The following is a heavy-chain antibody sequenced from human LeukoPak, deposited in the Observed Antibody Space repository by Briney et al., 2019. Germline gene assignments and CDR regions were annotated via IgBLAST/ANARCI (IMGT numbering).Heavy chain of an antibody. Sequence: PGGSLRLSCAASGFTFRSNGMSWVRQAPGKGLEWVSAISGSGGSTYYADSVKGRFTISRDSSKNTLYLQMNRLRAEDAAVYYCAKAPVTTCSGAYCYPFDYWGQGTLVTVSS. CDR2: ISGSGGST. D-gene: IGHD2-21*01. CDR1: GFTFRSNG. J-gene: IGHJ4*02. CDR3: AKAPVTTCSGAYCYPFDY. V-gene: IGHV3-23*01.